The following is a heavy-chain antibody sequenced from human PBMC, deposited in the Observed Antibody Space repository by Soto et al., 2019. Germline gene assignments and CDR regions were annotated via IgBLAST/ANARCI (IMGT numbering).Heavy chain of an antibody. V-gene: IGHV3-23*01. CDR3: ARDSITRVSSDVPGMDV. D-gene: IGHD3-16*01. CDR2: IGEGGFST. J-gene: IGHJ6*02. CDR1: GFTFSTYA. Sequence: SLRLSFAASGFTFSTYAMSWVRQAPGKGLEWVSVIGEGGFSTQYAASVKGRFTISRDNSKNMLYLQMNSLRSDDTAVYYCARDSITRVSSDVPGMDVWGQGTTVTAP.